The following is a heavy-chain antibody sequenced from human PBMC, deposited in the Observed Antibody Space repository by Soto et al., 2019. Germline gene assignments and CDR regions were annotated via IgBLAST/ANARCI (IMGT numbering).Heavy chain of an antibody. V-gene: IGHV1-69*06. D-gene: IGHD6-19*01. CDR1: GGTFSSYA. CDR2: IIPIFGTA. Sequence: QVQLVQSGAEVKKPGSSVKVSCKASGGTFSSYAISWVRQAPGQGLEWMGGIIPIFGTANYAQTFQGRVTITAAKSTSTAYTELSSRRSEATAVYYCARGLRYSSGWYSNQYYYYGMDVWGQGTTVTVSS. CDR3: ARGLRYSSGWYSNQYYYYGMDV. J-gene: IGHJ6*02.